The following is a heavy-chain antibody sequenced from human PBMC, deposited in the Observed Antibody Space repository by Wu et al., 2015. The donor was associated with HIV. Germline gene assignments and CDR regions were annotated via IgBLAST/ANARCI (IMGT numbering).Heavy chain of an antibody. Sequence: QVQLVQSGAEVKKPGASVKVSCKVSGYTLTELSMHWVRQAPGKGLEWMGGFDPEDGETIYAQKFQGRVTMTEDTSTDTAYMELSSLRSEDTAVYYCATGRSVRYCSSTSCSHGMDVWGQGTTVTVSS. J-gene: IGHJ6*02. CDR3: ATGRSVRYCSSTSCSHGMDV. D-gene: IGHD2-2*01. CDR2: FDPEDGET. CDR1: GYTLTELS. V-gene: IGHV1-24*01.